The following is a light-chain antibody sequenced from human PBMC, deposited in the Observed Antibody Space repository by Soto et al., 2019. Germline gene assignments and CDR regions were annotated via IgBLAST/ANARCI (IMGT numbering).Light chain of an antibody. J-gene: IGLJ1*01. V-gene: IGLV2-14*01. CDR2: DVS. CDR1: SSDVGGYNS. Sequence: QSVLTQPASVSGSPGQSIAISCTGTSSDVGGYNSVSWYQQYPGKAPKLMIHDVSNRPSGVSDRFSGSKSDNTASLTISGLQAEDEADYYCSSWTSSSSYVFGSGTKLTVL. CDR3: SSWTSSSSYV.